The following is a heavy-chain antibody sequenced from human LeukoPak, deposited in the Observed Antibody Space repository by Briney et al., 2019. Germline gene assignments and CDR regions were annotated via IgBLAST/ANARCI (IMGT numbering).Heavy chain of an antibody. CDR1: GGSISSSSYY. D-gene: IGHD3-22*01. CDR3: ARRGEGTSMSRFDY. Sequence: SEPLSLTCPVSGGSISSSSYYWGWIRQPPGKGLEWIGSIYYSGSTYYNPSLKSRVTISVDTSKKQFSLKLSSVTAADTAVYYCARRGEGTSMSRFDYWGQGTLVTVSS. CDR2: IYYSGST. J-gene: IGHJ4*02. V-gene: IGHV4-39*01.